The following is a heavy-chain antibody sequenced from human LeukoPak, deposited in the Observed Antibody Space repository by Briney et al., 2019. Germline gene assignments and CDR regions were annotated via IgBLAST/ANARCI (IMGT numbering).Heavy chain of an antibody. J-gene: IGHJ4*02. CDR1: GFTFSSYG. D-gene: IGHD1-26*01. V-gene: IGHV3-30*03. CDR2: ISYDGSDN. Sequence: GGSLRLSCAASGFTFSSYGMHWVRQAPGKGLEWVAVISYDGSDNYYADSVKGRFTISRDNSKHTLYLQMNSLRTEDTAVYYCARGEVGATLDYWGQGTLVTVSS. CDR3: ARGEVGATLDY.